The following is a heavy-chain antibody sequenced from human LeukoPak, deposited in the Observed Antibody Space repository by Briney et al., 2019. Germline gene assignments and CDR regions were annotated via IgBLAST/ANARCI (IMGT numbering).Heavy chain of an antibody. CDR1: GGSFSGYY. J-gene: IGHJ4*02. CDR3: ARQRNDYGDFYFDS. Sequence: SETLSLTCAVYGGSFSGYYWSWIRQPPGKGLEWIGEINHSGSTNYNPSLKSRVTISVDTSKNQFSLKLSSVTAADTAVYYCARQRNDYGDFYFDSWGQGTLDTVSS. V-gene: IGHV4-34*01. D-gene: IGHD4-17*01. CDR2: INHSGST.